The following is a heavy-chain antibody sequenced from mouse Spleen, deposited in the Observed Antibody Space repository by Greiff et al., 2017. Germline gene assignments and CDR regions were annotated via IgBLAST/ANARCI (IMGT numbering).Heavy chain of an antibody. J-gene: IGHJ2*01. CDR2: INPSSGYT. Sequence: VKLMESGAELARPGASVKMSCKASGYTFTSYTMHWVKQRPGQGLEWIGYINPSSGYTKYNQKFKDKATLTADKSSSTAYMQLSSLTSEDSAVYYCARCNYRYDVDYWGQGTTLTVSS. CDR1: GYTFTSYT. CDR3: ARCNYRYDVDY. D-gene: IGHD2-14*01. V-gene: IGHV1-4*01.